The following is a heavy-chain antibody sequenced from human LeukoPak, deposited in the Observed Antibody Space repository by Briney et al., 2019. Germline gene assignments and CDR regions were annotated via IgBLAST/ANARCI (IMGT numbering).Heavy chain of an antibody. D-gene: IGHD6-13*01. J-gene: IGHJ4*02. CDR2: IYYSGST. CDR3: ARDVAAADYFDY. V-gene: IGHV4-59*01. Sequence: SETLSLTCTVSGGSISSYYWSWIRQPPRKRLEWIGYIYYSGSTNYNPSLKSRVTISVDTSKNQFSLKLSSVTAADTAVYYCARDVAAADYFDYWGQGTLVTVSS. CDR1: GGSISSYY.